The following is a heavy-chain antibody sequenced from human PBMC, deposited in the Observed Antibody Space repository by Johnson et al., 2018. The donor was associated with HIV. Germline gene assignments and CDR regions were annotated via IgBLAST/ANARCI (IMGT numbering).Heavy chain of an antibody. J-gene: IGHJ3*02. CDR3: ARFTERYSGSSIPHDAFDI. CDR1: GFTFNYYA. CDR2: ISYDGSNK. V-gene: IGHV3-30-3*01. D-gene: IGHD1-26*01. Sequence: QVQLVESGGGVVQPGGSLRLSCAASGFTFNYYAMHWVRQAPGKGLEWVAVISYDGSNKYYADSVKGRFTISRDNSKNTLYLQMNSLRAEDTALYYCARFTERYSGSSIPHDAFDIWGQGTMVTVSS.